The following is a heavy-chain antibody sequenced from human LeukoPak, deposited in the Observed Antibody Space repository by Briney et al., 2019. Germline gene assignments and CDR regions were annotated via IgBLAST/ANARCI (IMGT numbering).Heavy chain of an antibody. D-gene: IGHD5-24*01. CDR1: GFTFSSYA. CDR3: ARDNVEMATTFDY. J-gene: IGHJ4*02. V-gene: IGHV3-23*01. Sequence: GGSLRLSCAASGFTFSSYAMSWVRQAPGKGLEWVSAISGSGGSTYYADSVKGRFTISRDNAKNSLYLQMNSLRAEDTAVYYCARDNVEMATTFDYWGQGTLVTVSS. CDR2: ISGSGGST.